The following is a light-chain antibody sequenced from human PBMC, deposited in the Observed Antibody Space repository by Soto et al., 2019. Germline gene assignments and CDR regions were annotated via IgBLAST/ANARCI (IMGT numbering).Light chain of an antibody. CDR2: GAS. CDR1: QSVSSN. CDR3: QQYNNWTRT. V-gene: IGKV3-15*01. J-gene: IGKJ1*01. Sequence: ELVMTQSPATLSVSPGERATLSCRASQSVSSNLAWYQQKPGQAHRLLIYGASTRATGIPARFSGSRSGTEFTLTISSLQSEEFAVYYCQQYNNWTRTFGQGTKVEIK.